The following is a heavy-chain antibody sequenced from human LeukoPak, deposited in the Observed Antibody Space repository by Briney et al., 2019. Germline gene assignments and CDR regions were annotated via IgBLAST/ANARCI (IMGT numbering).Heavy chain of an antibody. CDR3: ARGVPSSIAARPNYYYYYYYMDV. CDR2: INNSGST. J-gene: IGHJ6*03. D-gene: IGHD6-6*01. CDR1: GGSFSGYY. V-gene: IGHV4-34*01. Sequence: SETLSLTCAVYGGSFSGYYWSWIRQPPGKGLEWIGEINNSGSTNYNPSLKSGVTISVDTSKNQFSLKLSSVTAADPAVYYCARGVPSSIAARPNYYYYYYYMDVWGKRTTVTVSS.